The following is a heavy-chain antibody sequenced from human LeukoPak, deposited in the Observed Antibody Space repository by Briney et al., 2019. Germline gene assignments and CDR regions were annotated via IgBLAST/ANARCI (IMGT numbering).Heavy chain of an antibody. D-gene: IGHD3-22*01. J-gene: IGHJ4*02. V-gene: IGHV3-9*01. CDR3: AKAFSGSWYYYDSSGYYFDY. CDR2: ISWNSGSI. CDR1: GFTFDDYA. Sequence: GRSLRLSCAASGFTFDDYAMHWVRQAPGKGLEWASGISWNSGSIGYADSVKGRFTISRDNAKNSLYLQMNSLRAEDTALYYCAKAFSGSWYYYDSSGYYFDYWGQGTLVTVSS.